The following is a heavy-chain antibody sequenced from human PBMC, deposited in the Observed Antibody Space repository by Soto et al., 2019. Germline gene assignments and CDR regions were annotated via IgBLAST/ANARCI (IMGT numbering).Heavy chain of an antibody. CDR1: GFIFSTSG. D-gene: IGHD2-8*02. J-gene: IGHJ3*02. CDR3: AKSWSGSHGAFDM. CDR2: ISYDGSNQ. Sequence: QVQLVESGGGVVQPGRSLRLSCAASGFIFSTSGMHWVRQAPGKGLEWVAVISYDGSNQYYEDSVKGRFTISRDNSKNTLYLQMNSLRVEDTAVYYCAKSWSGSHGAFDMWGQGTMVTVSA. V-gene: IGHV3-30*18.